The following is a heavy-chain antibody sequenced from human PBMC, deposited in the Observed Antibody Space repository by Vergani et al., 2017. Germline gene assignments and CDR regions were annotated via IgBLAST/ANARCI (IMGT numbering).Heavy chain of an antibody. J-gene: IGHJ6*03. V-gene: IGHV4-34*02. Sequence: QVQLQQWGAGLLKPSETLSLTCAVYGGSFSGYYWSWIRQSPGKGLEWIGEIIHSGSTNYNPSLKSRVTISVDTSKNQFSLKLSSVTAADTAVYYCARLPALYYDYYMDVWGKGTTVTVSS. CDR3: ARLPALYYDYYMDV. CDR2: IIHSGST. CDR1: GGSFSGYY.